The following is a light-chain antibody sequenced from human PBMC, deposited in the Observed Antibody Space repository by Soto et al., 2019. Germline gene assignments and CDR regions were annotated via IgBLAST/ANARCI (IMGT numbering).Light chain of an antibody. CDR1: QNISSN. J-gene: IGKJ4*01. Sequence: EIVMTQFPATLSVSPGESATLSCRASQNISSNLAWYHQRPGQAPRLLIYAASTRATVVSARFSGSGSGTEFTLTISGLRSEDLAVYYCQQYTSWPLTFGGGTKVEIK. CDR3: QQYTSWPLT. V-gene: IGKV3-15*01. CDR2: AAS.